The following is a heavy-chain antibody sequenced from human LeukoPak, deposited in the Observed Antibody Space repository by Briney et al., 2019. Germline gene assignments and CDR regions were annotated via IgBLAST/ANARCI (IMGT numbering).Heavy chain of an antibody. V-gene: IGHV3-30-3*01. Sequence: PGGSLRLSCAASGFTFSAYAMHWFRQAPGKGLEWLAVISPTENKNNYADSAKGRFTISRDNSKDTLYLQMNSLRAEDTAVYYCARDAARGYSYGAFRYWGQGTLVTVSS. D-gene: IGHD5-18*01. CDR3: ARDAARGYSYGAFRY. J-gene: IGHJ4*02. CDR1: GFTFSAYA. CDR2: ISPTENKN.